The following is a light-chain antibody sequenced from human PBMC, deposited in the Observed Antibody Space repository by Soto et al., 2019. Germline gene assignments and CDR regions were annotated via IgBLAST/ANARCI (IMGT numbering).Light chain of an antibody. Sequence: EIVMTQSPATLSVSPGERATLSCRASQSVSGNLAWYQQKPGQAPRLLIYGASTRATGIPARFSGSGSGTEFTLTISSLQSEGFAVYFCQQYNNWPPVTFGPGTKVDIK. J-gene: IGKJ3*01. V-gene: IGKV3-15*01. CDR1: QSVSGN. CDR2: GAS. CDR3: QQYNNWPPVT.